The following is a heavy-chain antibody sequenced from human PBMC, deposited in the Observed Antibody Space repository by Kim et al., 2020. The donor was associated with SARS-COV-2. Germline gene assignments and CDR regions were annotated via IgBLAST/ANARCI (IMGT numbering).Heavy chain of an antibody. Sequence: SNPSLQSRVTISVDKSKDQFSLEVRSVTAADTALYYCARRDCRPGTGHMDYWGQGILVTVSS. J-gene: IGHJ4*02. D-gene: IGHD6-13*01. CDR3: ARRDCRPGTGHMDY. V-gene: IGHV4-61*05.